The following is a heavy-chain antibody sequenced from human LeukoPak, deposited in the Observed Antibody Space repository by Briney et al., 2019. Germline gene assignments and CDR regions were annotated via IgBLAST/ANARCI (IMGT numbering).Heavy chain of an antibody. Sequence: PMASVKVSCKASGYTFTGYYMHWVRQAAGQGLEWMGLINPNSGGTNYAQKFQGWVTMTRDTSISTAYMELSRLRSDDTAVYYCARGRRDAYDFWSGYYFDYWGQGTLVTVSS. V-gene: IGHV1-2*04. CDR2: INPNSGGT. J-gene: IGHJ4*02. CDR3: ARGRRDAYDFWSGYYFDY. D-gene: IGHD3-3*01. CDR1: GYTFTGYY.